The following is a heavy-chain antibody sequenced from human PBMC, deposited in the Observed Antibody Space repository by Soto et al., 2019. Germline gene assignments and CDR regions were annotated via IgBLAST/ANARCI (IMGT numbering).Heavy chain of an antibody. CDR3: TRGLFSGSSYSGSWYYFDS. V-gene: IGHV4-34*01. Sequence: SETLSLTCAVSGGSFSGYYWTWIRQPPGKGLEWIGQISSSGSTTYNPSLKSRVFISIGTSNNQFFLELSCVTAADTAVYYCTRGLFSGSSYSGSWYYFDSWGQGTMVTVSS. CDR2: ISSSGST. CDR1: GGSFSGYY. J-gene: IGHJ4*02. D-gene: IGHD1-26*01.